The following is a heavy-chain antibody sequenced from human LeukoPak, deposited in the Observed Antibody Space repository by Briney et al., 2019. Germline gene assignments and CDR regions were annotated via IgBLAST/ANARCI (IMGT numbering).Heavy chain of an antibody. V-gene: IGHV1-2*02. D-gene: IGHD2-2*02. CDR3: ARDDCSSTSCYTLDY. CDR2: INPNSGGT. CDR1: GYTFTNYY. J-gene: IGHJ4*02. Sequence: ASVKVSCKASGYTFTNYYMHWVRQAPGQGLEWMGWINPNSGGTNYAQKFQGRVTMTRDTSISTAYMELSRLRSDDTAVYYCARDDCSSTSCYTLDYWGQGTLVTVSS.